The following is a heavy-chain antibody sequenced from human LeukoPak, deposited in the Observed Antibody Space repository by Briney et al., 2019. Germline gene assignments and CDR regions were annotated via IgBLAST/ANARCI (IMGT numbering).Heavy chain of an antibody. CDR1: GDSISDYY. CDR2: IYYTGST. V-gene: IGHV4-59*12. J-gene: IGHJ4*02. Sequence: SETLSLTCTVSGDSISDYYWSWIRRPPGRGLEWIGYIYYTGSTYYNPSLKSRVTISVDTSKNQFSLKLSSVTAADAAVYYCAREYYSSSWSDYWGQGTLVTVSS. CDR3: AREYYSSSWSDY. D-gene: IGHD6-13*01.